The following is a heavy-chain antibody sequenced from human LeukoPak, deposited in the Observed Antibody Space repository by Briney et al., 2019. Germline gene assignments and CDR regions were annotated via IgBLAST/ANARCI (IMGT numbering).Heavy chain of an antibody. CDR2: IKQDGSEK. CDR3: AGPSTYYDFWSGLN. J-gene: IGHJ4*02. CDR1: GFTFSSYW. Sequence: PGGSLRLSCAASGFTFSSYWTSWVRQAPGKGLEWVANIKQDGSEKYYVDSVKGRFTISRDNAKNSLYLQMNSLRAEDTAVYYCAGPSTYYDFWSGLNWGQGTLVTVSS. D-gene: IGHD3-3*01. V-gene: IGHV3-7*01.